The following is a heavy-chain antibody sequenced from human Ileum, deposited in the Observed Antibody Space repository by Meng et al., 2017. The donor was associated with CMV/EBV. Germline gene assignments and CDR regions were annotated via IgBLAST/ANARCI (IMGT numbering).Heavy chain of an antibody. Sequence: SQTPSLTCAISGDSVSSNSAAWNWIRQSPSRGLEWLGRTYYRSKWYNDYAVSVKSRITINPDTSKNQFSLQLNSVTPEDTAVYYCARDLGYSSSWRYYYGMDVWGQGTTVTVSS. CDR3: ARDLGYSSSWRYYYGMDV. V-gene: IGHV6-1*01. D-gene: IGHD6-13*01. CDR2: TYYRSKWYN. CDR1: GDSVSSNSAA. J-gene: IGHJ6*02.